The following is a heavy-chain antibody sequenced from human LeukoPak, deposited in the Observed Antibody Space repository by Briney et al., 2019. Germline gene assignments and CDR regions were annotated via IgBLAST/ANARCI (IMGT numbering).Heavy chain of an antibody. J-gene: IGHJ4*02. D-gene: IGHD3-22*01. CDR2: MNPNTGNT. V-gene: IGHV1-8*01. CDR3: ARLSQTPDYYGGGGYYFLGY. Sequence: GASVKVSCKASRYTFTSYDINWVRQAPGQGLEWMGWMNPNTGNTGYAQKFQGRVTMTRDTSINTAYLELGSLRSDDTAIYYCARLSQTPDYYGGGGYYFLGYWGQGTLVTVSS. CDR1: RYTFTSYD.